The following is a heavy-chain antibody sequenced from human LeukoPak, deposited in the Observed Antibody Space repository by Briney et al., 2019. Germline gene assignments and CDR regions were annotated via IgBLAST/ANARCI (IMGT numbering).Heavy chain of an antibody. D-gene: IGHD3-10*01. Sequence: PSETLSLTCTVSGGSISSGGYYWSWIRQPPGKGLEWIGYIYYSGSTNYNPSLKSRVTISVDTSKNQFSLKLSSVTAADTAVYYCARVLGFGDYYMDVWGKGTTVTVSS. J-gene: IGHJ6*03. CDR1: GGSISSGGYY. V-gene: IGHV4-61*08. CDR2: IYYSGST. CDR3: ARVLGFGDYYMDV.